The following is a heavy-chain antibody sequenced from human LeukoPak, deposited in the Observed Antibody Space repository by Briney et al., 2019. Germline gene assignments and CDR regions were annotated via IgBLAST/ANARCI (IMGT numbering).Heavy chain of an antibody. CDR2: TYSDGST. V-gene: IGHV3-53*01. D-gene: IGHD3-3*01. Sequence: GGSLRLSCTASGFTVSNNYMSWVRQAPGKGLECVSITYSDGSTDYADSVKGRFTISRDNSKNTLYLQMNSLRVEDTAVYYCARGGVVADYWGQGTLVTVSS. CDR1: GFTVSNNY. J-gene: IGHJ4*02. CDR3: ARGGVVADY.